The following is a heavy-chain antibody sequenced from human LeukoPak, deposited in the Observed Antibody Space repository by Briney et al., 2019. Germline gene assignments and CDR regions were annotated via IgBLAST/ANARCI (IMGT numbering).Heavy chain of an antibody. CDR3: AKDASGTGTTLWMDV. J-gene: IGHJ6*02. V-gene: IGHV3-23*01. CDR2: FSGSGGST. CDR1: GFTFSSYA. Sequence: PGASLRLSCAASGFTFSSYAMSWVRQAPGKGQEWVSGFSGSGGSTYSVDSVKGRFTISRDNSKNTLPLQMKSLRAEDTAVYYCAKDASGTGTTLWMDVWGQGTTVTVSS. D-gene: IGHD3-10*01.